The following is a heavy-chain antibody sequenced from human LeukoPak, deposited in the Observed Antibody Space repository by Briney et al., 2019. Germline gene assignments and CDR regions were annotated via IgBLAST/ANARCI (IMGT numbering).Heavy chain of an antibody. V-gene: IGHV3-23*01. D-gene: IGHD3-3*01. J-gene: IGHJ4*02. CDR3: ARRHYDFWSGYQNQMYYFDY. Sequence: GGSLRLSCAASGFTFSSYAMSWVRQAPGKGLEWVSAISGSGGSTYYADSVKGRFTISRDNSKNTLYLQMNSLRAEDTAVYYCARRHYDFWSGYQNQMYYFDYWGQGTLVTVSS. CDR1: GFTFSSYA. CDR2: ISGSGGST.